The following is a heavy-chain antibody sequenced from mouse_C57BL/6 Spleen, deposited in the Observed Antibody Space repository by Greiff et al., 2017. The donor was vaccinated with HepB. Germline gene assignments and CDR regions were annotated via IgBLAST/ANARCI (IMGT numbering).Heavy chain of an antibody. J-gene: IGHJ3*01. V-gene: IGHV7-3*01. CDR2: IRNKANGYTT. D-gene: IGHD4-1*01. CDR3: ARYISTGTGGCAY. CDR1: GFTFTDYY. Sequence: EVQVVESGGGLVQPGGSLSLSCAASGFTFTDYYMSWVRQPPGKALEWLGFIRNKANGYTTEYSASVKGRFTISRDNSQSILYLQMNALRAEDSATYYCARYISTGTGGCAYWGQGTLVTVS.